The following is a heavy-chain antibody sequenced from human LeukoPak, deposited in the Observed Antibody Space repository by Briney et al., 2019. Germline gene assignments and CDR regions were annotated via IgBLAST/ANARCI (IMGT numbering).Heavy chain of an antibody. D-gene: IGHD5-12*01. J-gene: IGHJ4*02. Sequence: PSETLSLTCTVSGGSISSSNYYWGWIRQPPGKGLEWIGSIYYSGSTYYNPSLKSRVTISVDTSNNQFSLKLSSVTAADTAVYYCARRRIVATIDYWGQGTLVTVSS. CDR2: IYYSGST. V-gene: IGHV4-39*01. CDR3: ARRRIVATIDY. CDR1: GGSISSSNYY.